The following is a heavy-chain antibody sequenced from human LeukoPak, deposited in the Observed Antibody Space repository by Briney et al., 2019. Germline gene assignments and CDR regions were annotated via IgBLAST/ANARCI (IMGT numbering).Heavy chain of an antibody. Sequence: ASVKVSCKASGYTFTSYSMHWVRQAPGQRLEWMGWINAGNGNTKFSQKFQGRVTITRDTSASTAYMELSSLRSEDTAVYYCARFLGGSYGMDVWGQGATVTVSS. V-gene: IGHV1-3*01. CDR1: GYTFTSYS. CDR2: INAGNGNT. J-gene: IGHJ6*02. D-gene: IGHD1-26*01. CDR3: ARFLGGSYGMDV.